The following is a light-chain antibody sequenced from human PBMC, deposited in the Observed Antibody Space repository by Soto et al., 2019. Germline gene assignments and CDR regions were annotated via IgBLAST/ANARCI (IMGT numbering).Light chain of an antibody. CDR3: MQSLQTPRT. V-gene: IGKV2-28*01. Sequence: DLVMTQSPLSLAVTPGEPASISCRSSQSLLHTDGYDYLDWFLQKPGQSPQLLIYVSAYRASGVPDRFSGSGSGTDFTLRISKVEAEDVGVYYCMQSLQTPRTFGQGTKVEI. CDR2: VSA. CDR1: QSLLHTDGYDY. J-gene: IGKJ1*01.